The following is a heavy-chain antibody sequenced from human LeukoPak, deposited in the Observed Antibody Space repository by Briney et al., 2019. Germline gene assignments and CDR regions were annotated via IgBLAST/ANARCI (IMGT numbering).Heavy chain of an antibody. V-gene: IGHV3-48*04. CDR1: GFTFSSYS. D-gene: IGHD2-2*01. Sequence: GGSLRLSCAASGFTFSSYSMNWVRQAPGKGLEWVSYISSSSSTIYYADSVKGRFTISRDNAKNSLYLQMNSLRAEDTAVYYCARRDCSSTSCPPFDYWGQGTLVTVSS. CDR3: ARRDCSSTSCPPFDY. CDR2: ISSSSSTI. J-gene: IGHJ4*02.